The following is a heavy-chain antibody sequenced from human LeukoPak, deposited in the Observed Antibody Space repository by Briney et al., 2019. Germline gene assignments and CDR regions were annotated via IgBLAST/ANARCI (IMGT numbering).Heavy chain of an antibody. Sequence: GGSLRLSCAASGFTFSSYAMSWVRQAPGKGLEWVSAISGSGGSTYYADSVKGRFTISRDNSKNTLYLQMNSLRAEDTAVYYCAKTFNMITFGGVIASDYWGQGTLVTVSS. V-gene: IGHV3-23*01. D-gene: IGHD3-16*02. CDR1: GFTFSSYA. CDR2: ISGSGGST. CDR3: AKTFNMITFGGVIASDY. J-gene: IGHJ4*02.